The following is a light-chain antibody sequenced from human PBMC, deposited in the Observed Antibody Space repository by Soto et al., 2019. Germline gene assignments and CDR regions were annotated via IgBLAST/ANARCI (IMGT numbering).Light chain of an antibody. J-gene: IGLJ1*01. Sequence: SYELTQPPSVSVAPGQTARVTCGGDNIGTKGVHWYQQKPGQAPLLVIYYDRDRPSGIPERFSGSNSGNTATLTISGVEAGDEADYYCQIWDTTSDHLYVFGPGTKLTVL. CDR2: YDR. CDR1: NIGTKG. V-gene: IGLV3-21*04. CDR3: QIWDTTSDHLYV.